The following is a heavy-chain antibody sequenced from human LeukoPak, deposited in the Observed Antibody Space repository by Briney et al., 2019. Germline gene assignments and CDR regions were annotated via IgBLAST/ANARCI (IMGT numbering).Heavy chain of an antibody. V-gene: IGHV4-34*01. CDR2: INHSGST. CDR1: GGSFSGYY. Sequence: PAETLSLTCAVYGGSFSGYYWSWIRPPPGKGLEWMGEINHSGSTNYNPSLKSRVTISVDTSKNQSSLRLTSVTAADTAVYYCARWHSFGYGGHLDYWGQGTLVTVSS. CDR3: ARWHSFGYGGHLDY. J-gene: IGHJ4*02. D-gene: IGHD5-18*01.